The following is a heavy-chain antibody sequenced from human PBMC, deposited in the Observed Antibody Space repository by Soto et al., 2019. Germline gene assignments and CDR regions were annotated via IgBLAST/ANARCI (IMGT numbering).Heavy chain of an antibody. J-gene: IGHJ4*02. CDR1: GFTFSSYA. Sequence: GGSLRLSCASSGFTFSSYAMSWVRQAPGKGLEWVSATSGSGGSTYYADSVKGRFTISRDNSKNTLYLQMNSLRAEDTAVYYCAKVKSHVFDYWGQGTLVTVSS. CDR3: AKVKSHVFDY. D-gene: IGHD2-21*01. V-gene: IGHV3-23*01. CDR2: TSGSGGST.